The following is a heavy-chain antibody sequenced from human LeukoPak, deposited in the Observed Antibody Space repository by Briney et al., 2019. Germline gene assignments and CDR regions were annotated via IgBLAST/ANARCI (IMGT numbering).Heavy chain of an antibody. Sequence: SETLSLTCTVSGGSISSYYWSWIRQPPGKGLEWIGYIYYSGSTNYNPSLKSRVTISVDTSKNQFSLKLSSVTAADTAVYYCARGGTYYYGSGSYRYFDYWGQGTLVTVSS. CDR3: ARGGTYYYGSGSYRYFDY. CDR1: GGSISSYY. CDR2: IYYSGST. D-gene: IGHD3-10*01. V-gene: IGHV4-59*01. J-gene: IGHJ4*02.